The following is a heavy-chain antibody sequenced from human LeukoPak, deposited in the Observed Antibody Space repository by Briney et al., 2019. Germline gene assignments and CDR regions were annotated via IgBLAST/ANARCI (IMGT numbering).Heavy chain of an antibody. CDR2: SNSDGSST. J-gene: IGHJ4*02. D-gene: IGHD3-16*01. CDR3: ARDPTLQTYYDYVWGSYSGFDY. CDR1: GFTFSSYW. V-gene: IGHV3-74*01. Sequence: GGSLRLSCPASGFTFSSYWMHWVRQAPGKGLVWVSRSNSDGSSTSYAESVKGRFTISRDNAKNTLYLQINSLRAEDTAVYYCARDPTLQTYYDYVWGSYSGFDYWGQGTLVTVSS.